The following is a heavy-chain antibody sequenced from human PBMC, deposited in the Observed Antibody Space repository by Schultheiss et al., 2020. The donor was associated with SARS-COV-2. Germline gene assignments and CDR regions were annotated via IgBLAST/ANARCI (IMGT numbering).Heavy chain of an antibody. V-gene: IGHV3-48*03. Sequence: GGSLRLSCAASGFTFSSYEMNWVRQAPGKGLEWVSYISSSSNAIYYGDSVKGRFTISRDNAKYSLYLQMNSLRAEDTAVYYCARTFGANYFYYGMDVWGQGTTVTVSS. J-gene: IGHJ6*02. CDR3: ARTFGANYFYYGMDV. D-gene: IGHD3-16*01. CDR1: GFTFSSYE. CDR2: ISSSSNAI.